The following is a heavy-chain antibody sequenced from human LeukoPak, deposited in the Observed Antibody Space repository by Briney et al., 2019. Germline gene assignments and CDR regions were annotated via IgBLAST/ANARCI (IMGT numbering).Heavy chain of an antibody. J-gene: IGHJ4*02. CDR3: ARFPVSSGWSFDY. CDR1: GFTFSSHS. Sequence: GGSLRLSCAASGFTFSSHSMNWVRLAPGKGLEWVSYISSSGSTMYYADSVKGRITISRDNAKNSLYLQMNSLRDDDTAVYYCARFPVSSGWSFDYWGQGALVTVSS. D-gene: IGHD6-19*01. V-gene: IGHV3-48*02. CDR2: ISSSGSTM.